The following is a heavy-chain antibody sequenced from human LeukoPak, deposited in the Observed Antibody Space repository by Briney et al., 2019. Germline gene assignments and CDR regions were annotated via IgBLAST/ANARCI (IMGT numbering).Heavy chain of an antibody. CDR1: GFTFSSYW. CDR2: IKQDGSEK. J-gene: IGHJ4*02. CDR3: ARMFKGYCSGGSCYSHRFLDY. Sequence: PVGSLRLSCAPSGFTFSSYWMSCVRQAPGKGLEWVAHIKQDGSEKYYVDSVKGRFTISTDNAKNSLYLQMNSLRGEDTAVYYCARMFKGYCSGGSCYSHRFLDYWGQGTLVTVSS. V-gene: IGHV3-7*01. D-gene: IGHD2-15*01.